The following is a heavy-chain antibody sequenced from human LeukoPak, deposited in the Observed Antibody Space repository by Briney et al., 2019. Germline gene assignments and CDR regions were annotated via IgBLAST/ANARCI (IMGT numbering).Heavy chain of an antibody. CDR2: IAYSGTT. CDR3: ARAAKYCSGSNCYWYFDL. V-gene: IGHV4-31*03. Sequence: SETLSLTCIVSGDSINSGGYYWTWIRQHPGEALEWIGYIAYSGTTYYNPSLKSRVAISVDTSKNHFSLRLSSVTAADTAVYYCARAAKYCSGSNCYWYFDLWGRGTLVTVSS. J-gene: IGHJ2*01. CDR1: GDSINSGGYY. D-gene: IGHD2-15*01.